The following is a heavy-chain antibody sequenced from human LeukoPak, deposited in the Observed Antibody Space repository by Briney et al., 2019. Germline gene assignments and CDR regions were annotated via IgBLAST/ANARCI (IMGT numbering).Heavy chain of an antibody. Sequence: ASVKVSCKASGFTFTSSAMQWVRQARGQRLEWIGWIVVGSGNTNYAQKFQERVTITRDMSTSTAYMELSSLRSEDTAVYYCAAQGPPGDHVFFDYWGQGTLVTVSS. CDR2: IVVGSGNT. CDR1: GFTFTSSA. V-gene: IGHV1-58*02. J-gene: IGHJ4*02. CDR3: AAQGPPGDHVFFDY. D-gene: IGHD4-17*01.